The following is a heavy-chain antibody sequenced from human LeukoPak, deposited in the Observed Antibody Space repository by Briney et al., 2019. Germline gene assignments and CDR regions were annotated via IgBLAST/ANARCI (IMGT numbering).Heavy chain of an antibody. Sequence: SETLSLTCTVSGGSISSYHWSWIRQPAGMGLEWIGHISPSGNTNYNPSLKSRVTISVDKSKNQFSLELTSVTAADTAVYYCARHYCTSPSCYLYYFDYWGQGTLVTVSS. CDR3: ARHYCTSPSCYLYYFDY. D-gene: IGHD2-2*01. CDR2: ISPSGNT. J-gene: IGHJ4*02. V-gene: IGHV4-4*07. CDR1: GGSISSYH.